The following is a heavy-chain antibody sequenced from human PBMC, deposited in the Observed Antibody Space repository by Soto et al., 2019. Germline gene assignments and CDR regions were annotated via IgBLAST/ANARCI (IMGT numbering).Heavy chain of an antibody. Sequence: QVQLVESGGGVVQPGRSLRLSCAASGFTFSSYAMHWVRQAPGKGLEWVAVISYDGSNKYYADSVKGRFTISRDNSKNTLYLQMNSLRAEDTAVYYCARDDRDSGSFLDYWGQGTLVTVSS. J-gene: IGHJ4*02. CDR1: GFTFSSYA. V-gene: IGHV3-30-3*01. CDR2: ISYDGSNK. D-gene: IGHD1-26*01. CDR3: ARDDRDSGSFLDY.